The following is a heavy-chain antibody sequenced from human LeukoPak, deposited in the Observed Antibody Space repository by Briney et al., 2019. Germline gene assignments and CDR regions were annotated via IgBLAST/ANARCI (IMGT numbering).Heavy chain of an antibody. CDR3: ARTTDLEMATMGLGY. V-gene: IGHV3-21*01. D-gene: IGHD5-24*01. Sequence: GGSLRLSCAASGSTFSSYSMNWVRQAPGKGLEWVSSISSSSSYIYYADSVKGRFTISRGNAKNSLYLQMNSLRAEDTAVYYCARTTDLEMATMGLGYWGQGTLVTVSS. CDR2: ISSSSSYI. J-gene: IGHJ4*02. CDR1: GSTFSSYS.